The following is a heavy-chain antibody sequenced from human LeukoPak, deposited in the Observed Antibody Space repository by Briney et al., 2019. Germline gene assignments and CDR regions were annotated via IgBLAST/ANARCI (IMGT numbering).Heavy chain of an antibody. CDR2: ISAYNGNT. D-gene: IGHD3-10*01. V-gene: IGHV1-18*01. J-gene: IGHJ6*02. Sequence: ASVKVSCKASGGTFSSYAISWVRQAPGQGLEWMGWISAYNGNTNYAQKLQGRVTMTTDTSTSTAYMELRSLRSDDTAVYYCARGLWFGEIDYGMDVWGQGTTVTVSS. CDR1: GGTFSSYA. CDR3: ARGLWFGEIDYGMDV.